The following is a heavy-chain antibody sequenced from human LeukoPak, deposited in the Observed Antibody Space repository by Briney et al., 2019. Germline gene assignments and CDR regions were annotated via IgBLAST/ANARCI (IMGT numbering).Heavy chain of an antibody. CDR1: GASISDHF. CDR2: VYTSENT. Sequence: SESLSLTCTVSGASISDHFWSWIRQPAGKGLEWIGRVYTSENTNYNPSLKSRVSMTLDTSKNQFSLNMYSVTAADTAVYYCATETLRFLEWLPRGQGYWGQGTLVTVSS. V-gene: IGHV4-4*07. J-gene: IGHJ4*02. CDR3: ATETLRFLEWLPRGQGY. D-gene: IGHD3-3*01.